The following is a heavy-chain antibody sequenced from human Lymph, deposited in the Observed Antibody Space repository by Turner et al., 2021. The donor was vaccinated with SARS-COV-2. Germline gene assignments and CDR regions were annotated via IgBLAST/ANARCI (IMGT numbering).Heavy chain of an antibody. J-gene: IGHJ4*02. Sequence: EVQLVQSGAEVKKPGESLKLPCKGSGYSFTSYWIGWVRQMPGKGLECSEIIYPGDSDPRYSPSFQSQVTISADKSISTAYLQWSSLKASDTAMYYCARREWGGSLGHIDYWGQGTLVTVSS. CDR1: GYSFTSYW. CDR3: ARREWGGSLGHIDY. V-gene: IGHV5-51*01. D-gene: IGHD3-3*01. CDR2: IYPGDSDP.